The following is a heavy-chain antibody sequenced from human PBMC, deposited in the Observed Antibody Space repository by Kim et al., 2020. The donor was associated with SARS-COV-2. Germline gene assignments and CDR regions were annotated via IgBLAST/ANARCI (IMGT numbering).Heavy chain of an antibody. CDR2: ISAYNGNT. Sequence: ASVKVSCKASGYTFTSYGISWVRQAPGQGLEWMGWISAYNGNTNYAQKLQGRVTMTTDTSTSTAYMELRSLRSDDTAVYYCAGSSPAGDYYYGMDVWGQGTTVTVSS. J-gene: IGHJ6*02. V-gene: IGHV1-18*01. D-gene: IGHD6-13*01. CDR3: AGSSPAGDYYYGMDV. CDR1: GYTFTSYG.